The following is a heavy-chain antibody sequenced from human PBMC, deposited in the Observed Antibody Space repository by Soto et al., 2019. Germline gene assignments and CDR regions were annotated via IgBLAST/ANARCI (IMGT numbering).Heavy chain of an antibody. CDR2: ISAYNGNT. Sequence: QVQLVQSGAEVKKPGASVKVSCKASGYTFTSYGISWVRQAPGQGLEWMGWISAYNGNTNYAQKLQGRVTMTTDTSKSTAYMELRSLRSDDTAVYYCARCSDKANRRWFGELDGWGQETLVTVSS. J-gene: IGHJ4*02. CDR1: GYTFTSYG. CDR3: ARCSDKANRRWFGELDG. V-gene: IGHV1-18*01. D-gene: IGHD3-10*01.